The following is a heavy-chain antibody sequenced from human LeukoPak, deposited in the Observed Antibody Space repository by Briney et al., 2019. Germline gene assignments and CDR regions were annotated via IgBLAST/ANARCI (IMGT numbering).Heavy chain of an antibody. V-gene: IGHV3-23*01. CDR1: GFTFSNHG. J-gene: IGHJ4*02. CDR3: AKDDAWLRFGE. CDR2: ISPSGDIT. D-gene: IGHD3-10*01. Sequence: GGSLRLSCAASGFTFSNHGMNWVRQAPGKGLEWVSGISPSGDITYYADSVKGRFTIFRDNSENTLYLEVISLTAEDTAVYYCAKDDAWLRFGEWSQGTLVTVSS.